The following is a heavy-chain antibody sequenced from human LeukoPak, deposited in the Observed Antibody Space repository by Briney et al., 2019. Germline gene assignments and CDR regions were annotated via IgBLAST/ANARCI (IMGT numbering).Heavy chain of an antibody. J-gene: IGHJ4*02. CDR3: ARGGSVISTTGNFDY. Sequence: SVKVSCKASGDTFSSYAISWVRHAPGQGRECMGGIIPIFGTANYAQKFQGRVTITADESTNTAYMEVSSLRSEDTAVYYCARGGSVISTTGNFDYWGQGTLVTVSS. CDR2: IIPIFGTA. D-gene: IGHD1-1*01. CDR1: GDTFSSYA. V-gene: IGHV1-69*13.